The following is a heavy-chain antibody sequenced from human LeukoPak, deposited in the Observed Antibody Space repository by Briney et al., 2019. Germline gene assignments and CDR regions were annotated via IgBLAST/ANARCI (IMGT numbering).Heavy chain of an antibody. CDR2: IRYDGSNK. Sequence: GGSLRLSCAASGFSFSTYGMHWVRQAPGKGLEWPAYIRYDGSNKFYANSVKGQFTISRDNSKNTLYLQMNRLRVEDMALYYCAKGPYYGNFSDWGQGTLVTVSS. D-gene: IGHD3-10*01. CDR3: AKGPYYGNFSD. J-gene: IGHJ4*02. V-gene: IGHV3-30*02. CDR1: GFSFSTYG.